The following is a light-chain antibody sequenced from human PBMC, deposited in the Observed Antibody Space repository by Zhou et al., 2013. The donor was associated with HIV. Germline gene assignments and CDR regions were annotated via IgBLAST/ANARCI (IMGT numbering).Light chain of an antibody. CDR1: QGISNS. J-gene: IGKJ4*01. Sequence: DIQMTQFPSSLSASVGDRVTITCRASQGISNSLAWYQQKPGKAPKLLIYKASSLESGVPSRFSGSGSGADFTLTLSSLQPEDFATYYCQQSYSSLTFGGGTKVEIK. CDR2: KAS. V-gene: IGKV1-39*01. CDR3: QQSYSSLT.